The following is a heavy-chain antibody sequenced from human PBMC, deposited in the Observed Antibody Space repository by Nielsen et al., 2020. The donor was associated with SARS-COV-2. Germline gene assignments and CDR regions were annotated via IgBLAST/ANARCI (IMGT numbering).Heavy chain of an antibody. Sequence: GGSLRLSCVASGFTFSSYSMNWVRQAPGKGLEWVSYISSSSSTIYYADSVKGRFTISRDNAKNSLYLQMNSLRAEDTAVYYCARDAGRGYSYGCPLNYYYYMDVWGKGTTVTVSS. D-gene: IGHD5-18*01. CDR2: ISSSSSTI. V-gene: IGHV3-48*04. J-gene: IGHJ6*03. CDR3: ARDAGRGYSYGCPLNYYYYMDV. CDR1: GFTFSSYS.